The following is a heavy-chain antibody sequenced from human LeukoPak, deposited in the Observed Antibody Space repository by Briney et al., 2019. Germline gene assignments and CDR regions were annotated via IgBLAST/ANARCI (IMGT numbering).Heavy chain of an antibody. D-gene: IGHD6-6*01. CDR1: GGSISSGGYY. CDR2: IYYSGST. J-gene: IGHJ6*02. Sequence: SETLSLTCTVSGGSISSGGYYWSWIRQHPGKGLEWIGYIYYSGSTYYNPSLKSRVTISVDTSKNQFSLKLSPVTAADTAVYYCAGLPSIAARPGYYYYGMDVWGQGTTVTVSS. CDR3: AGLPSIAARPGYYYYGMDV. V-gene: IGHV4-31*03.